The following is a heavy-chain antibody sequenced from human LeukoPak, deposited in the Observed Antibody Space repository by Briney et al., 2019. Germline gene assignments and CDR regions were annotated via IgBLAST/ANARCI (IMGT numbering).Heavy chain of an antibody. CDR2: ISAYNGNT. J-gene: IGHJ6*02. Sequence: ASVKVSCKASGYTFTSYGISWVRQAPGQGLEWMGWISAYNGNTNYAQKLQGRVTMTTDTSTSTAYMELRSLRSEDTAVYYCARDLLHPVVVPYGMDVWGQGTTVTVSS. V-gene: IGHV1-18*01. CDR3: ARDLLHPVVVPYGMDV. CDR1: GYTFTSYG. D-gene: IGHD2-15*01.